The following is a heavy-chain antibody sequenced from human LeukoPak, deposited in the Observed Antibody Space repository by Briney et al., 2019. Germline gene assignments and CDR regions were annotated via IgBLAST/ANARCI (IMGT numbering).Heavy chain of an antibody. CDR1: GRSISSNY. V-gene: IGHV4-59*08. CDR3: ASNLGGNNGAFGI. CDR2: MYYSGTT. Sequence: KPADTLSLTCTLSGRSISSNYWSWIRQPPGGGLEYIGYMYYSGTTFYNPSLKSQVTISVDTSKNQCSLNLTSVTAADTAVYYCASNLGGNNGAFGIWGQGRTVTVSS. J-gene: IGHJ3*02. D-gene: IGHD4-23*01.